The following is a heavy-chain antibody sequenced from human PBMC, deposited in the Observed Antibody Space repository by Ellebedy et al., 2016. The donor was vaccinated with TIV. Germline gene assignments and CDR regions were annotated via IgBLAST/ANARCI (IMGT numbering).Heavy chain of an antibody. CDR3: ARIDPWQPIDD. V-gene: IGHV4-39*01. D-gene: IGHD3-9*01. Sequence: MPGGSLRLSCGVSGGSVSTTKYYWAWIRQPPGKGLEWIGSVVYSGSPYYNPSFKSRVTLSANTSQNQFSLNLRTVSAADTGVYYCARIDPWQPIDDWGQGILVTVSS. CDR1: GGSVSTTKYY. J-gene: IGHJ4*02. CDR2: VVYSGSP.